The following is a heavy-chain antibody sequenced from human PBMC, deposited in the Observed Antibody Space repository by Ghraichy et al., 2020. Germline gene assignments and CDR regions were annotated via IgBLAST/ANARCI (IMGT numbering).Heavy chain of an antibody. CDR3: VKGSSEARPYYFEY. D-gene: IGHD3-10*01. Sequence: GWETKITASGGDTYTADSVKGRFTISRDNSKNTLYLQMNSLRAEDTAVYYCVKGSSEARPYYFEYCCQETPTTDSS. V-gene: IGHV3-23*01. CDR2: ITASGGDT. J-gene: IGHJ4*02.